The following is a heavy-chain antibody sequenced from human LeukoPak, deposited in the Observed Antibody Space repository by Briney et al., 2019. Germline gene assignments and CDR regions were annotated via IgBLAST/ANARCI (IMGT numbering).Heavy chain of an antibody. CDR1: GGSISSSNW. CDR2: IYHSGST. Sequence: SETLSLTCAVSGGSISSSNWWSWVRQPPGKGLEWIGEIYHSGSTNYNPSLKSRVTISVDKSKNQFSLKLSSVTAADTAVYYSARDWGYSSSWYPSYYYYMDVWGKGTTVTVSS. CDR3: ARDWGYSSSWYPSYYYYMDV. V-gene: IGHV4-4*02. J-gene: IGHJ6*03. D-gene: IGHD6-13*01.